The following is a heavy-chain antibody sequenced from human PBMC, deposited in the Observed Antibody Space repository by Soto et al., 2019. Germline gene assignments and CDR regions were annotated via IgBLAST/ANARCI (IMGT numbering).Heavy chain of an antibody. Sequence: GESLKISCAASGFTFSSYSMNWVRQAPGKGLEWVSSISSSSSYIYYADSVKGRFTISRDNAKNSLYLQMNSLRAEDTAVYYCARQSPIGAFDIWGQGTMVTVSS. CDR2: ISSSSSYI. D-gene: IGHD2-21*01. J-gene: IGHJ3*02. CDR3: ARQSPIGAFDI. CDR1: GFTFSSYS. V-gene: IGHV3-21*01.